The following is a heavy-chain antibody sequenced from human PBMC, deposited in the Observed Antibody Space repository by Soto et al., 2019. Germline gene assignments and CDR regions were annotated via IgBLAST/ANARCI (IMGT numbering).Heavy chain of an antibody. D-gene: IGHD6-6*01. J-gene: IGHJ6*03. CDR3: ARHAVLRRYSYYYMDV. CDR2: IYYSGST. V-gene: IGHV4-59*08. CDR1: GGSISSYY. Sequence: PSGTLSLTCTVSGGSISSYYWCWIRQPPGKGLEWIGYIYYSGSTNYNPSLKSRVTISVDTSKNQFSLNPSYMPAAVTAVYYCARHAVLRRYSYYYMDVWGKGTTVTVSS.